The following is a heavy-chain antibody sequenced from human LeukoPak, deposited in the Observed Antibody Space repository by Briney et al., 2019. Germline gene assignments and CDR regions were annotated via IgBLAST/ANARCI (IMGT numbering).Heavy chain of an antibody. Sequence: GGSLRLSCAASGFTFSRFWMTWVRQAPGKGLEWVANIKEDGSDKHYVDSVKGRFTVSRDNAKNSLYLQMNSLRDEDTAVYYCARDRGYFVSDYWGQGTLVTVSS. CDR2: IKEDGSDK. CDR3: ARDRGYFVSDY. J-gene: IGHJ4*02. D-gene: IGHD3-10*01. CDR1: GFTFSRFW. V-gene: IGHV3-7*01.